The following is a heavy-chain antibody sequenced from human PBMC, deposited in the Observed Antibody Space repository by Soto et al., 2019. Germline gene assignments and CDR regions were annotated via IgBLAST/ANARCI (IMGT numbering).Heavy chain of an antibody. V-gene: IGHV1-8*01. CDR1: GYTFTSYD. CDR2: MNPNSGNT. J-gene: IGHJ3*02. Sequence: GASVKVSCKASGYTFTSYDINWVRQATGQGLEWMGWMNPNSGNTGYAQKFQGRVTMTRNTSISTAYMELSSLRSEDTAVYYCARPSRYCSGGSCYFDWAVGAFDIWGKGTMVTVSS. D-gene: IGHD2-15*01. CDR3: ARPSRYCSGGSCYFDWAVGAFDI.